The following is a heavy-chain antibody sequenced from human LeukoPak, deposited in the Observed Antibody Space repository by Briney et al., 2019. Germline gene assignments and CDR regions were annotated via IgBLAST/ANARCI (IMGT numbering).Heavy chain of an antibody. Sequence: ASVKVSCKASGYTFTSYDINWVRQATGQGLEWMGWMNPNSGNTGYAQKFQGRATMTRNTSISTAYMELSSLRSEDTAVYYCARTYLEWLFQYYYYYMDVWGKGTTVTVSS. D-gene: IGHD3-3*01. CDR2: MNPNSGNT. V-gene: IGHV1-8*01. CDR3: ARTYLEWLFQYYYYYMDV. CDR1: GYTFTSYD. J-gene: IGHJ6*03.